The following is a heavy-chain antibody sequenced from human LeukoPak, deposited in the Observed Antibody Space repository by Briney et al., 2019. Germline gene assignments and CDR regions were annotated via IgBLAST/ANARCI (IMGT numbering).Heavy chain of an antibody. V-gene: IGHV1-2*02. Sequence: ASVKVSCKGSGYTFSGYYMHWVRQAPGQRLEWMGWINPKSGDTKYAQKFQGRVTMTRDTSISTAYMELSWLRSDDTAVYYCARDGYSGRFDPWGQGTLVTVSS. D-gene: IGHD1-26*01. CDR2: INPKSGDT. J-gene: IGHJ5*02. CDR1: GYTFSGYY. CDR3: ARDGYSGRFDP.